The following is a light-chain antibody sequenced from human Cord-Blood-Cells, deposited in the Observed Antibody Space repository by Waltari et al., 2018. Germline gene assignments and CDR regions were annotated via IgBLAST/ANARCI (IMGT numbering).Light chain of an antibody. Sequence: QSVLTQPPSASGTPGQRVTISCSGSSSNIGSNYVYWYQQLPGTAPKLPLYRNNQRPSGVPDRFSGSKSGTSASLAISGLRSEDEADYYCAAWDDSLSVWVFGGGTKLTVL. CDR3: AAWDDSLSVWV. CDR1: SSNIGSNY. V-gene: IGLV1-47*01. CDR2: RNN. J-gene: IGLJ3*02.